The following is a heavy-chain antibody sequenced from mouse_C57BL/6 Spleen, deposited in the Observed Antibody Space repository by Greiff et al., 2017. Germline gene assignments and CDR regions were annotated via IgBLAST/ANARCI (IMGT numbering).Heavy chain of an antibody. Sequence: VQLQQSGAELVRPGASVKLSCKASGYTFTDYYINWVKQRPGQGLEWISRIYPGSGNTYYNEKFKGKATLTAEKSSSTAYMQLSSLTSEDSAVYFCARSSNYFDYWGQGTTRTVSS. CDR3: ARSSNYFDY. V-gene: IGHV1-76*01. CDR2: IYPGSGNT. D-gene: IGHD6-1*01. J-gene: IGHJ2*01. CDR1: GYTFTDYY.